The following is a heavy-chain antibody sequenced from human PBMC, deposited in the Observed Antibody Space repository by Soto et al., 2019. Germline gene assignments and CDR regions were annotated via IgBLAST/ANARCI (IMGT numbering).Heavy chain of an antibody. D-gene: IGHD3-10*01. CDR3: ARAVVRGVIDPPWFDP. CDR2: IWYDGSNK. Sequence: GGSLRLSCAASGFTFSSYGMHWVRQAPGKGLEWVAVIWYDGSNKYYADSVKGRFTISRDNSKNTLYLQMNSLRAEDTAVYYCARAVVRGVIDPPWFDPWGQGTLVTVSS. V-gene: IGHV3-33*01. CDR1: GFTFSSYG. J-gene: IGHJ5*02.